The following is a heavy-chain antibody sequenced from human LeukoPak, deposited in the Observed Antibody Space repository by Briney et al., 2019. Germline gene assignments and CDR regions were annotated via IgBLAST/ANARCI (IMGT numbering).Heavy chain of an antibody. Sequence: GGSLRLSCAASGFTFSSYAMHWGRQAPGKGLEWVAVISYDGSNKYYADSVKGRFTISRDNSKNTLYLQMNSLRAEDTAVYYCARELYYYGSGSWDYWGQGTLVTVSS. CDR1: GFTFSSYA. V-gene: IGHV3-30-3*01. CDR2: ISYDGSNK. J-gene: IGHJ4*02. D-gene: IGHD3-10*01. CDR3: ARELYYYGSGSWDY.